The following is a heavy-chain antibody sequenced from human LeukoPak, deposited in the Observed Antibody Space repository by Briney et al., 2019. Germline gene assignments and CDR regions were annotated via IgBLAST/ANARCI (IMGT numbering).Heavy chain of an antibody. Sequence: PGGSLRLSCAASGFTFDDYAMHWVRQAPGKGLEWVSLISWDGGSTYYADSVKGRFTISRDNAKNSLYLQMNSLRAEDTAVYYCARDRPLGYCSSTSCPTDAFDIWGQGTMVTVSS. CDR1: GFTFDDYA. CDR3: ARDRPLGYCSSTSCPTDAFDI. D-gene: IGHD2-2*01. J-gene: IGHJ3*02. CDR2: ISWDGGST. V-gene: IGHV3-43D*04.